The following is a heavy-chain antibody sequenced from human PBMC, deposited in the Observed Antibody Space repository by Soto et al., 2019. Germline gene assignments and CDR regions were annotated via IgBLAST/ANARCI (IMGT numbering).Heavy chain of an antibody. CDR2: IYYSGST. CDR3: ARVTTVMFFDY. D-gene: IGHD4-17*01. Sequence: SETLSLTCTVSGGSISSGDYYWSWIRQPPGKGLEWIGYIYYSGSTYYNPSLKSRVTISVDTSKNQFSLKLSSVTAADTAVYYCARVTTVMFFDYWGQGTLVTVSS. CDR1: GGSISSGDYY. J-gene: IGHJ4*02. V-gene: IGHV4-30-4*01.